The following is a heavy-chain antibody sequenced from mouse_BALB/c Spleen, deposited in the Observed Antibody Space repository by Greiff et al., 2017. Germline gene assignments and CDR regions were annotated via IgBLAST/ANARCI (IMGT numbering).Heavy chain of an antibody. D-gene: IGHD1-1*01. Sequence: EVKLVESGGGLVQPGGSLKLSCAASGFTFSSYGMSWVRQTPDKRLELVATINSNGGSTYYPDSVKGRFTISRDNAKNTLYLQMSSLKSEDTAMYYCARGLLTGYFDYWGQGTTLTVSS. J-gene: IGHJ2*01. V-gene: IGHV5-6-3*01. CDR1: GFTFSSYG. CDR3: ARGLLTGYFDY. CDR2: INSNGGST.